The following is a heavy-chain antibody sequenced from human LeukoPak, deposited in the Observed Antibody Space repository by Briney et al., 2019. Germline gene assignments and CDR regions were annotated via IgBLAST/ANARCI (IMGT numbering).Heavy chain of an antibody. CDR2: ISGYNGDT. J-gene: IGHJ4*02. CDR1: GHTFTSYG. V-gene: IGHV1-18*01. CDR3: AGAGRLKSGSNTY. D-gene: IGHD1-26*01. Sequence: GASVKVSCKASGHTFTSYGISWVRQAPGQGLEWMGWISGYNGDTDYRQKFQARLTLTTDTSTSTAYLELRSLRPDDTAVYYCAGAGRLKSGSNTYWGQGTLVTVSS.